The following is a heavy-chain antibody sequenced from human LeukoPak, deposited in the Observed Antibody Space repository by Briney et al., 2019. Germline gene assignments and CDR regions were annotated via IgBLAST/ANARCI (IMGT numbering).Heavy chain of an antibody. CDR1: GFTFSSYS. V-gene: IGHV3-21*01. CDR3: AREVTIFGVVARYFDL. Sequence: PGGSLRLSCAASGFTFSSYSMNWVRQAPGKGLEWVSSISSSSSYIYYADSVKGRFTISRDNAKNSLYLQMNSLRAEDTAVYYCAREVTIFGVVARYFDLWGRGTLVTVSS. D-gene: IGHD3-3*01. CDR2: ISSSSSYI. J-gene: IGHJ2*01.